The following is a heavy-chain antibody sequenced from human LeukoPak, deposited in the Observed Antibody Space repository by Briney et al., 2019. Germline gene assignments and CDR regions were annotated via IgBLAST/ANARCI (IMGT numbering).Heavy chain of an antibody. J-gene: IGHJ5*02. D-gene: IGHD6-19*01. V-gene: IGHV6-1*01. Sequence: SQTLSLTCAISGDSVSSNSAAWNWIRQSPSRGLEWLGRTYYRSKWYNDYAVSVKSRITINPDTSKNQFSLQLNSVTPEDAAVYYCARDPSGGAVAGTPLFDPWGQGTLVTVSS. CDR2: TYYRSKWYN. CDR3: ARDPSGGAVAGTPLFDP. CDR1: GDSVSSNSAA.